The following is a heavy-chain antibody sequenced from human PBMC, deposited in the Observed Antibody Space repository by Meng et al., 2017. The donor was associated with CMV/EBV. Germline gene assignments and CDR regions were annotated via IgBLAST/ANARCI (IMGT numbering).Heavy chain of an antibody. CDR2: ISWNSGSI. D-gene: IGHD3-3*01. V-gene: IGHV3-9*01. CDR1: GFTFDDYA. Sequence: SLKISCAASGFTFDDYAMHWVRQVPGKGLEWVSGISWNSGSIGYADSVKGRFTISRDNAKNSLYLQMNSLRAEDTAFYYCAKVLKHYTDYYQYGMDVWGQGTTVTVSS. CDR3: AKVLKHYTDYYQYGMDV. J-gene: IGHJ6*02.